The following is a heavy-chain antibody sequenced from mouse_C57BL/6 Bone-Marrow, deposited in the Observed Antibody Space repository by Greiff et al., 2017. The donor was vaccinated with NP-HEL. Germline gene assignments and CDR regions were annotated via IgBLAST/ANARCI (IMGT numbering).Heavy chain of an antibody. CDR1: GFNIKDDY. J-gene: IGHJ2*01. CDR2: IDPENGDT. Sequence: VQLQQSGAELVRPGASVKLSCTASGFNIKDDYMHWVKQRPEQGLEWIGWIDPENGDTEYASKFQGKATITADTSSNTAYQQLSSLTSEDTAVYYCTGGYYFDYWGQGTTLTVSS. V-gene: IGHV14-4*01. CDR3: TGGYYFDY.